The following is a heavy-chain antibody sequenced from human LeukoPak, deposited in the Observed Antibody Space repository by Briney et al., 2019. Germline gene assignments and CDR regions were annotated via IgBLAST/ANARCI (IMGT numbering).Heavy chain of an antibody. CDR1: GFTFSDYY. CDR2: ISSGGSTI. Sequence: PGGSLRLSCAVSGFTFSDYYMSWIRQAPGKGLEWVSYISSGGSTISHADSVKGRFAISRDNAENSLYLQMNSLRAEDTAVYYCAGRAAAGRCFDYWGQGTLVTVSS. V-gene: IGHV3-11*01. D-gene: IGHD6-13*01. J-gene: IGHJ4*02. CDR3: AGRAAAGRCFDY.